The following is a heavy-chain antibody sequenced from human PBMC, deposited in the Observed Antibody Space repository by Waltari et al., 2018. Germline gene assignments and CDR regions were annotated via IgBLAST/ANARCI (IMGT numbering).Heavy chain of an antibody. CDR1: GGSFSGYY. J-gene: IGHJ4*02. CDR2: INHSGST. CDR3: ARTQTTEGYFDY. V-gene: IGHV4-34*01. D-gene: IGHD1-1*01. Sequence: QVQLQQWGAGLLKPSETLSLTCAVYGGSFSGYYWSCIRQPPGKGLEWIGEINHSGSTNYNPSLKSRVTISVDTSKNQFSLKLSSVTAADTAVYYCARTQTTEGYFDYWGQGTLVTVSS.